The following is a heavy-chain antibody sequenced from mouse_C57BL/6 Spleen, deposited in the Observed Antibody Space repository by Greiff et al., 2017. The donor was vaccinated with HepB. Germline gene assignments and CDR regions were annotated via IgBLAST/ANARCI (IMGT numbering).Heavy chain of an antibody. V-gene: IGHV5-6*01. CDR2: ISSGGSYT. D-gene: IGHD2-4*01. Sequence: EVQRVESGGDLVKPGGSLKLSCAASGFTFSSYGMSWVRQTPDKRLEWVATISSGGSYTYYPDSVKGRFTISRDNAKNTLYLQMSSLKSEDTAMYYCARHAESTMITTSFAYWGQGTLVTVSA. CDR3: ARHAESTMITTSFAY. CDR1: GFTFSSYG. J-gene: IGHJ3*01.